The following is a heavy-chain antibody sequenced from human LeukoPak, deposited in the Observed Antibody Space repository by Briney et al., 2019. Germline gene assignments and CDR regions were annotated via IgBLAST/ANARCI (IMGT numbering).Heavy chain of an antibody. V-gene: IGHV3-21*01. D-gene: IGHD4-17*01. J-gene: IGHJ5*02. CDR1: GFTFSNYN. Sequence: GGSLRLSCAASGFTFSNYNMNWVRQAPGKGLEWVSSISSSSSYIYYADSVRGRFTISRDNAKNSLYLQMNSLRAEDTAVYYCARGMTTVTTWFDPWGQGTLVTVSS. CDR3: ARGMTTVTTWFDP. CDR2: ISSSSSYI.